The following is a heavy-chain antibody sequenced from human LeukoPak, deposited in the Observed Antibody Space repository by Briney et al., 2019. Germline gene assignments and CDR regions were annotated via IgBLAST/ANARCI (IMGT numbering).Heavy chain of an antibody. V-gene: IGHV4-61*02. J-gene: IGHJ5*02. Sequence: SETLSLTCTVSGDSISSGDYYWSWIRQPAGKGLEWIGRISSSGSTNYNPSLKSRVTISVDTSKNQFSLKLSSVTAADTAVYYCARSPYSSSWYPFAPWGQGTLVTVSS. CDR1: GDSISSGDYY. CDR3: ARSPYSSSWYPFAP. D-gene: IGHD6-13*01. CDR2: ISSSGST.